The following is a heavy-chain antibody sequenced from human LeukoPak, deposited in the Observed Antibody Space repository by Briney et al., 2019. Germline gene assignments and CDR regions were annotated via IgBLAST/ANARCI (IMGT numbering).Heavy chain of an antibody. CDR2: ISSSSSYI. D-gene: IGHD2-2*01. CDR1: GFTFSSYS. Sequence: GGSLRLSCAASGFTFSSYSMNWVRQAPGKGLEWVSSISSSSSYIYYADSVKGRFTISRDNAKNSLYLQMNSLRAEDTAVYYCARDIPDIAVVPAAIDYWGQGTLVTVSS. CDR3: ARDIPDIAVVPAAIDY. J-gene: IGHJ4*02. V-gene: IGHV3-21*01.